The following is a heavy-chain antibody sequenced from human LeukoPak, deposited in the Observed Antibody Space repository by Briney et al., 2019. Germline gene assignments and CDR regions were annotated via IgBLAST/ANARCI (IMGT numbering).Heavy chain of an antibody. J-gene: IGHJ6*03. CDR2: IWYDGSNK. CDR3: AKDSGHSGYYYYMDV. CDR1: GVTFSSYG. D-gene: IGHD3-10*01. Sequence: PGGSLRLSCAASGVTFSSYGMHWVRQAPGKGLEWVAVIWYDGSNKYYADSVKGRFTISRDNSKNTLYLQMNSLRAEDTAVYYCAKDSGHSGYYYYMDVWGKGTTVTVSS. V-gene: IGHV3-33*06.